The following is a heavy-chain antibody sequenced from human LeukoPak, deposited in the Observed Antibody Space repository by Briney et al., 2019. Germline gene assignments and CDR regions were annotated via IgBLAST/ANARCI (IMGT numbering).Heavy chain of an antibody. CDR2: IKDDGSEK. J-gene: IGHJ4*02. V-gene: IGHV3-7*01. Sequence: GGSLRLSCAGSGFTFSSHWMNWVRQAPGKGLEWVASIKDDGSEKHFLDSVNGRFAISRDNAKDSLYLQMSSLRAEDTAVYYCAKEFPVDYWGQGTLVTVSS. CDR1: GFTFSSHW. CDR3: AKEFPVDY.